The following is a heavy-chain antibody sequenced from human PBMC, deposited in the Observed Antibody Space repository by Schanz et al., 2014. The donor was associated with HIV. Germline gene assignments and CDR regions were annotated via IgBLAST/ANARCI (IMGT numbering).Heavy chain of an antibody. Sequence: VQQVLESGGGLVQPGGSLRLSCAASEFIFSSYGIHWVRQAPGKGLEWVAVISNDGSNEYYADSVKGRFTLSRDNSENTVYLQMNSLRAEDTAVYYCAKEWYYGSGSMDYGLDVWGQGTTVTVSS. CDR2: ISNDGSNE. CDR3: AKEWYYGSGSMDYGLDV. CDR1: EFIFSSYG. J-gene: IGHJ6*02. V-gene: IGHV3-30*18. D-gene: IGHD3-10*01.